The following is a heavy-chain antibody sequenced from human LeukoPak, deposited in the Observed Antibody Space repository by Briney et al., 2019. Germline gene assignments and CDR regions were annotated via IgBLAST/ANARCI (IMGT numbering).Heavy chain of an antibody. Sequence: ASVKVSCKASGGTFSSYAISWVRQAPGRGLEWMGGIIPIFGTANYAQKFQGRVTITADESTSTAYMELSSLRSEDTAVYYCARYSSSSAYNWFDPWGQGTLVTVSS. CDR3: ARYSSSSAYNWFDP. D-gene: IGHD6-6*01. CDR2: IIPIFGTA. J-gene: IGHJ5*02. CDR1: GGTFSSYA. V-gene: IGHV1-69*13.